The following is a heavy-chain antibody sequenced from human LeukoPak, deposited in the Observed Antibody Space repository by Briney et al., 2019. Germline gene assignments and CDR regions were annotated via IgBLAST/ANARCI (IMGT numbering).Heavy chain of an antibody. D-gene: IGHD6-19*01. V-gene: IGHV3-33*01. CDR2: IWFDGSNK. Sequence: GGSLRLSCAASGFTFSSYGMHWVRQAPGKGLEWVAVIWFDGSNKYYADSVKGRFTISRDNSKNTLYLQMNSLRAEDTAVYYCARGYSSGWYRDYFDYWGQGTLVTVSS. CDR3: ARGYSSGWYRDYFDY. J-gene: IGHJ4*02. CDR1: GFTFSSYG.